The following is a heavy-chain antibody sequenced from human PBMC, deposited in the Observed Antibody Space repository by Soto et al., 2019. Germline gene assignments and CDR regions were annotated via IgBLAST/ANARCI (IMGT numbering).Heavy chain of an antibody. D-gene: IGHD3-22*01. Sequence: ASVEVSCKASGYTFPSYGSSWVRQAHGQGLEWMGWISAYNGNTNYAQKLQGRVTMTTGTSTSTAYMELRSLRSDDTAVYYCARDRHYASSGHHWYFDLWGRGTMVT. J-gene: IGHJ2*01. CDR2: ISAYNGNT. V-gene: IGHV1-18*01. CDR3: ARDRHYASSGHHWYFDL. CDR1: GYTFPSYG.